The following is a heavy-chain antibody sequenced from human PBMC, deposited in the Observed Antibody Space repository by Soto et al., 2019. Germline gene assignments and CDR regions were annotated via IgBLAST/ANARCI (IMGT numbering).Heavy chain of an antibody. Sequence: GESLKISCKGSGYTFTHYWIGWVRQMPGKGLEWMGIIFPGDSNTRYSPSFQGQVTISVDKSISTAYLQWSSLKASDTAMYYCARMFKNGWYYFDYWGQGTLVTVS. CDR2: IFPGDSNT. J-gene: IGHJ4*02. D-gene: IGHD6-19*01. CDR3: ARMFKNGWYYFDY. CDR1: GYTFTHYW. V-gene: IGHV5-51*01.